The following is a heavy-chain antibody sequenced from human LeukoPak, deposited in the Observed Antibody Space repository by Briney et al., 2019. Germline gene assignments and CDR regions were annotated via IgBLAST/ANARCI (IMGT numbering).Heavy chain of an antibody. D-gene: IGHD1-26*01. J-gene: IGHJ4*02. Sequence: GGSLRLSCEVSGFTFSSYAMSWVRQAPGEGLEWISGISGSGASTYYADSVKGRFTISRDDSRNTLYLQMNSLRGDDTAVYYCAKDVGKWESLHFFDYWGQGTLVTVSS. V-gene: IGHV3-23*01. CDR3: AKDVGKWESLHFFDY. CDR1: GFTFSSYA. CDR2: ISGSGAST.